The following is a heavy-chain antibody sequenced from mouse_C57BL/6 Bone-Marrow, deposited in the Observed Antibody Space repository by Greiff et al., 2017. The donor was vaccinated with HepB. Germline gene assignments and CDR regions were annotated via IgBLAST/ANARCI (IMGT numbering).Heavy chain of an antibody. CDR2: IDPETGGT. D-gene: IGHD2-1*01. Sequence: QVQLQQSGAELVRPGASVTLSCKASGYTFTDYEMHWVKQTPVHGLEWIGAIDPETGGTAYNQKFKGKAILTADKSSSTAYMELRSLTSEDSAVYYCTSLIYYRLPYAMDYWGQGTSGTVSS. V-gene: IGHV1-15*01. J-gene: IGHJ4*01. CDR1: GYTFTDYE. CDR3: TSLIYYRLPYAMDY.